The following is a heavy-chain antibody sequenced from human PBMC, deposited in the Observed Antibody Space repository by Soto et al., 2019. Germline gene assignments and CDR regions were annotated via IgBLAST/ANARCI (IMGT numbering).Heavy chain of an antibody. CDR2: IYYSGST. J-gene: IGHJ5*02. D-gene: IGHD4-17*01. Sequence: PSETLSLTCTVSCGSISSYYWSWIRQPPGKGLEWIGYIYYSGSTNYNPSLKSRVTMSVDTSKNQFSLKLSSVTAADTAVYYCARYDYGDWFDPWGQGTLVTVSS. CDR3: ARYDYGDWFDP. V-gene: IGHV4-59*01. CDR1: CGSISSYY.